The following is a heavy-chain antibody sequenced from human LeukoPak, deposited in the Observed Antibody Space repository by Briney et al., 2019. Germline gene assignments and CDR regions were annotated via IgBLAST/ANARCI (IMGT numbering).Heavy chain of an antibody. Sequence: GGSLRLSCAASGFTFDDYGMSWVRQAPGKGLVWVSRINSDGSSTSYADSVKGRFTISRDNAKNTLYLQMNSLRAEDTAVYYCARDTYDYVWGSYRLFDYWGQGTLVTVSS. CDR1: GFTFDDYG. D-gene: IGHD3-16*02. CDR2: INSDGSST. V-gene: IGHV3-74*01. CDR3: ARDTYDYVWGSYRLFDY. J-gene: IGHJ4*02.